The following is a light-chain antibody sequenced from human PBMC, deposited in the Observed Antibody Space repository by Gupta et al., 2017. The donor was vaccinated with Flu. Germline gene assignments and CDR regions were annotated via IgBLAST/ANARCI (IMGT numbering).Light chain of an antibody. J-gene: IGKJ2*04. CDR3: QQSYSTPCS. V-gene: IGKV1-39*01. CDR2: AAS. Sequence: DIQMIQSPSSLSASVGDRVTITCRASQSISSYLNWYQQKPGKAPKLLIYAASSLQSGVPSRFSGSGSGTDFTLTISSLQPEDFATYYCQQSYSTPCSFGQGTKLEIK. CDR1: QSISSY.